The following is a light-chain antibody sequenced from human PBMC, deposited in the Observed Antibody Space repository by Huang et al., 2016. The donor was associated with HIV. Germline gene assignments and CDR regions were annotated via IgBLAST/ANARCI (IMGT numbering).Light chain of an antibody. J-gene: IGKJ4*01. CDR3: QQYDTSPPTLT. CDR1: QSVSSSY. CDR2: AAS. Sequence: EIVLTQSPGTLSLSPGERATLSCRASQSVSSSYLAWYQQKPGQAPRRLVYAASSRATGVPDRFNGSGSGTDFTLAISRLEPEDFALYYCQQYDTSPPTLTFGGGTKVEMK. V-gene: IGKV3-20*01.